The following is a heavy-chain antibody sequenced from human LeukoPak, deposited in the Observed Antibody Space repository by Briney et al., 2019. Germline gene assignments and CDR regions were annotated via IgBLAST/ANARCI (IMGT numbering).Heavy chain of an antibody. CDR3: ARLLRGYSYGAFDY. V-gene: IGHV4-59*08. CDR1: GGSMSSYY. D-gene: IGHD5-18*01. Sequence: SEALSLTCTVSGGSMSSYYWSWIRQPPGKGLEWIGYIYYSGSTNYNPSLKSRVTISVDTSKNQFSLKLSSVTAADTAVYYCARLLRGYSYGAFDYWGQGTLVTVSS. J-gene: IGHJ4*02. CDR2: IYYSGST.